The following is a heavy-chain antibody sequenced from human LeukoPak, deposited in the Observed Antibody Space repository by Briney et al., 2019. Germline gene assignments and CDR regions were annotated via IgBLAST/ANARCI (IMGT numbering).Heavy chain of an antibody. CDR1: GFTFSRSA. CDR2: ISYDGSNK. V-gene: IGHV3-30*04. CDR3: ARDRSNIVVVTGVPGKYFQH. D-gene: IGHD2-21*02. Sequence: GGSLRLSCAASGFTFSRSAMYWVRQAPGKGLEWVTVISYDGSNKYYVDSVKGRFTISRDNSKNTLYLQMNSLRAEDTAVYYCARDRSNIVVVTGVPGKYFQHWGQGTLVTVSS. J-gene: IGHJ1*01.